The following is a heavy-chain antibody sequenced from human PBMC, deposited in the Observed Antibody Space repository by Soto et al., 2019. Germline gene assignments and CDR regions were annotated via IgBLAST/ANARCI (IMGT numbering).Heavy chain of an antibody. J-gene: IGHJ6*02. D-gene: IGHD2-2*01. CDR3: ARDIVLVPFFFGYYGMDV. CDR2: IYNSGST. CDR1: GDSISSGDYY. V-gene: IGHV4-30-4*01. Sequence: QVQLQESGPGLVKPSQTLSLTCTVSGDSISSGDYYWSWIRQPPGKGLEWIGYIYNSGSTYYNPSLKGRVTISVDPSKNQFSLKLSSVTAADTAVYYCARDIVLVPFFFGYYGMDVWGQGTRVTVSS.